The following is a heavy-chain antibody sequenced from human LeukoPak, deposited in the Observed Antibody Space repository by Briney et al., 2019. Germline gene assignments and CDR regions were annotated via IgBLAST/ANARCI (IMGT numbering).Heavy chain of an antibody. CDR3: AREGRVVPAAMTVLQSV. D-gene: IGHD2-2*01. Sequence: SETLSLTCTVSGGSISSSSYYWGWIRQPPGKGLEWIGSIYYSGSTYYNPSLKSRVTISVDTSKNQFSLKLSSVTAADTAVYYCAREGRVVPAAMTVLQSVWGKGTTVTVSS. CDR2: IYYSGST. V-gene: IGHV4-39*02. J-gene: IGHJ6*04. CDR1: GGSISSSSYY.